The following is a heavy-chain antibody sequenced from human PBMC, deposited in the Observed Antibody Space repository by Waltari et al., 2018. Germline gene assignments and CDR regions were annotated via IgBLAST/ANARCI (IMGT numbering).Heavy chain of an antibody. V-gene: IGHV4-4*07. CDR2: VYTSENT. Sequence: QVQLQESGPGLVKPSETLSLTCTVSGGSINNYYWSWIRQPAGKGLEWIGRVYTSENTNYNPSLKSRVAMSVDTSKNQFSLRLNSVTAADTAVYYCGKDDSSGWGALFYYGVDVWGQGTTVTVSS. J-gene: IGHJ6*02. CDR1: GGSINNYY. CDR3: GKDDSSGWGALFYYGVDV. D-gene: IGHD6-19*01.